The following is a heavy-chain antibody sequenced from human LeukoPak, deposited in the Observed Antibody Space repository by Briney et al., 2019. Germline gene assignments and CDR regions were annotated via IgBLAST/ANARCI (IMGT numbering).Heavy chain of an antibody. CDR1: GFTFSSYG. D-gene: IGHD3-10*01. CDR3: AKSNGYGLVDI. J-gene: IGHJ3*02. CDR2: ISGSGGST. Sequence: GGPLRLSCAASGFTFSSYGMSWVRQAPGKGLEWVSAISGSGGSTYYADSVKGRFTISRDNSKNTLYLQMNSLRAEDTAVYYCAKSNGYGLVDIWGQGTMVTVSS. V-gene: IGHV3-23*01.